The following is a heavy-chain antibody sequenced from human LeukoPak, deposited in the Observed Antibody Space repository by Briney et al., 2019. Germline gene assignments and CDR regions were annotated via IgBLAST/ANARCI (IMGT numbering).Heavy chain of an antibody. V-gene: IGHV1-69*01. CDR3: ARDGMSAGFDH. Sequence: SAKVSCTASGGTFSSYAISWVRQAPGQGLEWMGGIIPIFGTANYAQKFQGRVTITADESTSTAYMELSSLRSEDTAVYYCARDGMSAGFDHWGQGTLVTVSS. J-gene: IGHJ5*02. CDR2: IIPIFGTA. CDR1: GGTFSSYA.